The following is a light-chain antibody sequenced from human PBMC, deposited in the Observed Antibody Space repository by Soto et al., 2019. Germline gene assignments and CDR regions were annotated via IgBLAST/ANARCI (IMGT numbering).Light chain of an antibody. CDR3: AAWDDRLSGYV. CDR2: NNN. Sequence: QSVLTQPPSASGTPGQRVTISCSGSTSNIGNNYVYWYRQLPGTAPKLLIYNNNQRPSGVPDRFSGSESGTSASLAISGLRSEDEADYHCAAWDDRLSGYVFGNGTKVTV. J-gene: IGLJ1*01. V-gene: IGLV1-47*02. CDR1: TSNIGNNY.